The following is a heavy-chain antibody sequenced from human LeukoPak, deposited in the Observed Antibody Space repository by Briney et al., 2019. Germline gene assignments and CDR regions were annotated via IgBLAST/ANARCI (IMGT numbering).Heavy chain of an antibody. CDR3: ARARYVNSFYAFDI. D-gene: IGHD3-9*01. CDR2: IVVGSGNT. J-gene: IGHJ3*02. CDR1: GFTFTSSA. V-gene: IGHV1-58*01. Sequence: SVKVSCKASGFTFTSSAVQWVRQARGQRLEWIGWIVVGSGNTNYAQKFQERVTITRDMSTSTAYMELSSLRSEDTAVYYCARARYVNSFYAFDIWGQGTLVTVSA.